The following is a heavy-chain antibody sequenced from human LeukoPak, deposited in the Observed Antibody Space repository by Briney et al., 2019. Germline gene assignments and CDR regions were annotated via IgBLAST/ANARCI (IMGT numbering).Heavy chain of an antibody. CDR3: ARIRFYYHRGPDLDLYYFDY. V-gene: IGHV3-30*02. CDR2: IRYDGGNK. CDR1: GFTFSSYG. D-gene: IGHD3-22*01. Sequence: GGSLRLSCAASGFTFSSYGMHWVRQAPGKGLEWVAFIRYDGGNKYYADSVKGRFTISRDNSKNTLYLQMKSLRAEDTAVYYCARIRFYYHRGPDLDLYYFDYWGQGTLVTVSS. J-gene: IGHJ4*02.